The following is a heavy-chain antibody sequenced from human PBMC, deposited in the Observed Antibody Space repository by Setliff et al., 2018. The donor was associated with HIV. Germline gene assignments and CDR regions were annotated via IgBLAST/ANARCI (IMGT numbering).Heavy chain of an antibody. CDR3: AKHDFGEGSCFDP. V-gene: IGHV4-59*04. CDR1: GGSFSGYY. CDR2: VYHSGKT. Sequence: SETLSLTCAVYGGSFSGYYWSWIRQPPGKGLEWIGSVYHSGKTYYNPSLKSRVTMSADTSKNQISLMLRSMTAADTAVYYCAKHDFGEGSCFDPWGQGSLVTVSS. J-gene: IGHJ5*02. D-gene: IGHD3-16*01.